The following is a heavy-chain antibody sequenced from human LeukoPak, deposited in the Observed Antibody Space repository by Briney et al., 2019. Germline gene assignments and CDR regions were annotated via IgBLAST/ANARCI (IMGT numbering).Heavy chain of an antibody. V-gene: IGHV3-23*01. CDR3: AKGNAWYRPTSFDY. Sequence: GGSLRLSCAASGFTFSSYAMTWVRQAPGKRLEWVSAISGSGGNLYHTDSVKGRFIISRDNSKNRVYLQMNSLRPEDAAMYYCAKGNAWYRPTSFDYWGQGSLVTVSS. CDR2: ISGSGGNL. J-gene: IGHJ4*02. D-gene: IGHD3-16*01. CDR1: GFTFSSYA.